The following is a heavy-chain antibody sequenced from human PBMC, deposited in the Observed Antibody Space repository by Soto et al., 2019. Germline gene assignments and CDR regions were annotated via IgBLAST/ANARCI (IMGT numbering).Heavy chain of an antibody. CDR2: IWYDRSNK. V-gene: IGHV3-33*01. J-gene: IGHJ4*02. CDR3: ARSFRSPGGQTNYYDSSGYYYPPDY. CDR1: GFTFSSHG. D-gene: IGHD3-22*01. Sequence: GGSLRLSCAASGFTFSSHGIHWVRQAPGKGLEWVALIWYDRSNKLYADSVKGRFTISRDNSNNTVYLQMSSLRAEDTAVYYCARSFRSPGGQTNYYDSSGYYYPPDYCVQRSLVTVSA.